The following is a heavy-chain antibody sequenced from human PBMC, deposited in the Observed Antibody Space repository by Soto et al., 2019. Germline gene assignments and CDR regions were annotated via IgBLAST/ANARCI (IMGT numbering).Heavy chain of an antibody. CDR3: ARVIGGYRSGNYYYYGMDV. CDR1: GFTFTSYS. J-gene: IGHJ6*02. Sequence: EVQLVESGGGLVKPGGSLRISCAASGFTFTSYSMNWVRQTPGKGLEWVSSISRGSDYIHYADSLKGRFTISRDNAKNSIYLQMNSLRDEDPAVYHCARVIGGYRSGNYYYYGMDVWGQGTTVTVSS. V-gene: IGHV3-21*01. D-gene: IGHD1-26*01. CDR2: ISRGSDYI.